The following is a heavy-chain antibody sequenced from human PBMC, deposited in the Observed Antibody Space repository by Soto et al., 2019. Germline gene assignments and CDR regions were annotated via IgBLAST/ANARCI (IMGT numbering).Heavy chain of an antibody. J-gene: IGHJ4*02. CDR3: AKGFLRAYYFDY. CDR2: ISGSGGST. CDR1: GFTFSSYA. Sequence: PGGSLRLSCAASGFTFSSYAMSWVRQAPGKGLEWVSAISGSGGSTYYADSVKGRFTISRDNSKNTLYLQMNSLRAEGTAVYYCAKGFLRAYYFDYWGQGTLVTVSS. D-gene: IGHD3-16*01. V-gene: IGHV3-23*01.